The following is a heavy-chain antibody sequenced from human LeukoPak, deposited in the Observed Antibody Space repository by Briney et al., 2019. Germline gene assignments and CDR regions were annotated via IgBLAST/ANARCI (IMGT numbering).Heavy chain of an antibody. V-gene: IGHV3-23*01. CDR3: AKKTIAVAGPFDY. J-gene: IGHJ4*02. CDR2: ISGSGGST. CDR1: GFTFSSYV. Sequence: GRSLRLSCAASGFTFSSYVMSWVRQAPGKGLEWVSAISGSGGSTYYVDSVKGRFTISRDNSKNALYLQMNSLRAEDTAVYYCAKKTIAVAGPFDYWGQGTLVTVSS. D-gene: IGHD6-19*01.